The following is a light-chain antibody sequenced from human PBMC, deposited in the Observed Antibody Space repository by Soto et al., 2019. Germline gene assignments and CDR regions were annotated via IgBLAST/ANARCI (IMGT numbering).Light chain of an antibody. CDR1: SGDIGSYNR. CDR3: SSYTNINTRACV. V-gene: IGLV2-14*01. J-gene: IGLJ1*01. Sequence: QSALTQPASVSGSPGQSMTISCTGTSGDIGSYNRVSWYQQHPGKAPKPIIYEVTDRPSGVSNRFSGSKSGNTASLTISGLQAEDEAEYYCSSYTNINTRACVFGTGTKVTAL. CDR2: EVT.